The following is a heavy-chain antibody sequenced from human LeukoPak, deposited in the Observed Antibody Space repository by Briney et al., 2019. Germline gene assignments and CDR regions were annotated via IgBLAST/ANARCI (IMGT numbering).Heavy chain of an antibody. Sequence: GGSLRLPCAASGFAVSTNYLSWVRQAPGKGLEWVSVIYSDGSTYYKDSVKGRFTISRDNSKNTLYLQVNSLRPEDTAVYYCARDQRSESYYPWGWFDPWGQGTLVTVSS. CDR1: GFAVSTNY. V-gene: IGHV3-66*02. D-gene: IGHD1-26*01. J-gene: IGHJ5*02. CDR3: ARDQRSESYYPWGWFDP. CDR2: IYSDGST.